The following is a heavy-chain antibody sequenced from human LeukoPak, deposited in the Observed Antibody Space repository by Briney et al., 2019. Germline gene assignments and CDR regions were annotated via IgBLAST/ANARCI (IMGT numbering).Heavy chain of an antibody. J-gene: IGHJ6*01. CDR1: GFTFSSYA. D-gene: IGHD2-2*02. CDR2: ISYDGSNT. CDR3: AIALVIYVKHGMDV. Sequence: GGSLRLSCAASGFTFSSYAMHWVRQAPGKGLEWVAVISYDGSNTYYADSVKGRFTISRDNSKNTLYLQMNSLRAEDTAVYYCAIALVIYVKHGMDVWRQPSTATVSS. V-gene: IGHV3-30*04.